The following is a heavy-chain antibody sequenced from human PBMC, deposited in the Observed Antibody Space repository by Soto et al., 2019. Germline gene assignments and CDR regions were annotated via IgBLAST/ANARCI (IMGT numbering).Heavy chain of an antibody. Sequence: ASVKVACKASGYTFTSYYMHWVRQAPGQGLEWMGIINPSGGSTSYAQKFQGRLTMTRDTSTSTVYMELSSLRSEDTAVYYCAGALADRDWFEPWGQGNLVTLSS. J-gene: IGHJ5*02. CDR2: INPSGGST. V-gene: IGHV1-46*01. D-gene: IGHD6-13*01. CDR3: AGALADRDWFEP. CDR1: GYTFTSYY.